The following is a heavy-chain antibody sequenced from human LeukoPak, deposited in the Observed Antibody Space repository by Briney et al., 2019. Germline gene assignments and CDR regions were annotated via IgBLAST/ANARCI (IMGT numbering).Heavy chain of an antibody. CDR1: GFTFSSYG. Sequence: QTGGSLRLSCAASGFTFSSYGMHWVRQAPGKGLEWVAVIWYDGSNKYYADSVKGRFTISRDNAKSSLYLQMNSLRAEDTAVYYCVCGGELGSLDYWGQGTLVTVSS. J-gene: IGHJ4*02. D-gene: IGHD7-27*01. V-gene: IGHV3-33*01. CDR2: IWYDGSNK. CDR3: VCGGELGSLDY.